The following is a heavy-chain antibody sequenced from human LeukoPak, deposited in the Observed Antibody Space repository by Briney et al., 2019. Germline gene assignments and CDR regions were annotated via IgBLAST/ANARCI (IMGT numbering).Heavy chain of an antibody. D-gene: IGHD6-13*01. V-gene: IGHV4-39*07. CDR2: IFYSGST. Sequence: PSETLSLTCTVSSGSISTSNYYWGWVRQPPGKALEWIGNIFYSGSTYYSPSLKSRVTISLDTSRNQFSLKLTSVTAADTAVYYCARGYSSSWYLNWFDPWGQGTLVTVSS. CDR1: SGSISTSNYY. J-gene: IGHJ5*02. CDR3: ARGYSSSWYLNWFDP.